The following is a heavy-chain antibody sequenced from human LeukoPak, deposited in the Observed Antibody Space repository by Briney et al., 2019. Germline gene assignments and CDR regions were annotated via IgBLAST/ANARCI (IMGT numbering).Heavy chain of an antibody. CDR3: ARDMLGFAYFDL. CDR1: GFTFSNYA. D-gene: IGHD3-10*02. CDR2: IYTGGST. Sequence: PGGSLRLSCSASGFTFSNYAMHWVRQAPGKGLEWVSVIYTGGSTFYADSVKGRFTISRDNSKNTLYLQMNSLRAEDTAVYYCARDMLGFAYFDLWGRGTLVTVSS. J-gene: IGHJ2*01. V-gene: IGHV3-53*01.